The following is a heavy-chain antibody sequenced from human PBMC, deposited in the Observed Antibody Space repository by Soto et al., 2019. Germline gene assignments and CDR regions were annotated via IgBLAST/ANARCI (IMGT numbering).Heavy chain of an antibody. CDR1: GGYIISYY. CDR2: IYYSGST. V-gene: IGHV4-59*01. CDR3: ARDLLRPYMDV. J-gene: IGHJ6*03. Sequence: LETLSLTCTVSGGYIISYYWSWIRQPPGKGLEWIGYIYYSGSTNYNPSLKSRVTISVDTSKNQFSLKLSSVTAADTAVYYCARDLLRPYMDVWGKGTTVTVSS.